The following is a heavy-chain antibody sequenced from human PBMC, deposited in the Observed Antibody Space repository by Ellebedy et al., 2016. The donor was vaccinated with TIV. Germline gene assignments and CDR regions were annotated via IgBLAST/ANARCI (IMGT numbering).Heavy chain of an antibody. CDR1: GYAFTGYY. CDR3: ARENLAGPGTDY. V-gene: IGHV7-4-1*02. J-gene: IGHJ4*02. D-gene: IGHD6-13*01. CDR2: ININTGKS. Sequence: ASVKVSCKASGYAFTGYYIHWVRQAPGQGLEWMGWININTGKSTYAQGFAGRFVFSLDTSVSTTYLQISSLKPEDTAVYYCARENLAGPGTDYWGQGTLVTVSS.